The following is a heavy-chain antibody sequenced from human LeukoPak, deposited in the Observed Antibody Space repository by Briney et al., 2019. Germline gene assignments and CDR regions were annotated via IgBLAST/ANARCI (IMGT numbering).Heavy chain of an antibody. Sequence: PGGSLRLSCAASGFTFSSYWMHWVRQAPGKGLAWVSRINSDGSSTSYADSVKGRFTISRDNAKNTLYLQMNSLRAEDTAVYYCARGPHYYDKSVAFDIWGQGTMVTVSS. CDR1: GFTFSSYW. V-gene: IGHV3-74*01. J-gene: IGHJ3*02. CDR3: ARGPHYYDKSVAFDI. CDR2: INSDGSST. D-gene: IGHD3-22*01.